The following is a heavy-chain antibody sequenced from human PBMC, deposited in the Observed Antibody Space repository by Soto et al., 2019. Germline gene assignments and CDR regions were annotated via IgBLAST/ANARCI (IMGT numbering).Heavy chain of an antibody. J-gene: IGHJ3*01. CDR3: AKAYSGPFDV. Sequence: ESVGGVVQPGRSLRLSCAASGFTFSSYDIHWVRQAPGKGLEWVAVISYDGSKKYYADSVKGLFTISRDNSKNTLYLQVNSLRAEDTAVYYCAKAYSGPFDVWGQGTMVTVSS. V-gene: IGHV3-30*18. D-gene: IGHD1-26*01. CDR1: GFTFSSYD. CDR2: ISYDGSKK.